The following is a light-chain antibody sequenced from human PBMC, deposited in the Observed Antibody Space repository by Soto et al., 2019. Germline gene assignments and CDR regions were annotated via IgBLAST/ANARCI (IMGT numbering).Light chain of an antibody. CDR2: DVS. Sequence: QSALTQPASVSGSPGQSITISCTGTSSDVGGYNDVSWYQQHPGKAPKLMIYDVSNRPSGVSNRFSGSKSGNTASLTISGLQAEDEADYYCSSYTGSSTLVFGGGTKLTVL. CDR1: SSDVGGYND. V-gene: IGLV2-14*03. J-gene: IGLJ3*02. CDR3: SSYTGSSTLV.